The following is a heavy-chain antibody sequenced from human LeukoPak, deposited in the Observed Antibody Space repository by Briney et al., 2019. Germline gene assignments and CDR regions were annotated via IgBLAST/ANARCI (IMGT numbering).Heavy chain of an antibody. CDR2: INPNSGGT. CDR1: GYTFTGYY. V-gene: IGHV1-2*02. CDR3: ARGYYDFWSGYYRDYYYYMDV. D-gene: IGHD3-3*01. Sequence: ASXXXSCKASGYTFTGYYMHWVRQAPGQGVEWMGWINPNSGGTNYAQKFQGRVTITRDTSNSKAYMELSRLRSDDTAVYYCARGYYDFWSGYYRDYYYYMDVWGKGTTVTVSS. J-gene: IGHJ6*03.